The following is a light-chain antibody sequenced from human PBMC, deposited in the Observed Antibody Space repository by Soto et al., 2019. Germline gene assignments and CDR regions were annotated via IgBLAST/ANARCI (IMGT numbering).Light chain of an antibody. CDR3: QQYTNYRWT. CDR2: KSS. Sequence: DIPMTQSPSTLSASVGDRVTITCRASQSISSWLAWYQEKPGKAPKILIYKSSSLASGVSSRFSCSGSGTEFTLTISNLQPDDFATYYCQQYTNYRWTFGQGTKVEIK. CDR1: QSISSW. V-gene: IGKV1-5*03. J-gene: IGKJ1*01.